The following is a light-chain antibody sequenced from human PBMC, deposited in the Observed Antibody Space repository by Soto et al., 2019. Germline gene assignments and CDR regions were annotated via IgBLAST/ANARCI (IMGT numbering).Light chain of an antibody. V-gene: IGKV3D-20*02. J-gene: IGKJ5*01. Sequence: EIVLTQSPGTLSLSPGERATLSCRASQSVSSSYLAWYQQKPGQAPRLLIYGASSRATGIPDRFSGSGSGTVFTLTINSLEPEDFAVYYCQQRNYWPITFGQGTRLEIK. CDR1: QSVSSSY. CDR3: QQRNYWPIT. CDR2: GAS.